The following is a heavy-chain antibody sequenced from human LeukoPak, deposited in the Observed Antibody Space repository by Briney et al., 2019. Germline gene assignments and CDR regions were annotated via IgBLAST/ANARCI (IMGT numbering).Heavy chain of an antibody. CDR3: ARNKKESLRFYYYYYYMDV. V-gene: IGHV4-34*01. D-gene: IGHD5-12*01. CDR1: GGSFSGYY. Sequence: PSETLSLTCAVYGGSFSGYYWSWIRQPPGKGLEWIGEINHSGSTNYNPSLKSRVTISVDTSKNQFSLKLSSVTAADTAVYYCARNKKESLRFYYYYYYMDVWGKGTTVTISS. CDR2: INHSGST. J-gene: IGHJ6*03.